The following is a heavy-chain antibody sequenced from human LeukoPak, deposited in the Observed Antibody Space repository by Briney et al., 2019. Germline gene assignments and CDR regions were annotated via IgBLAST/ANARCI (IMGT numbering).Heavy chain of an antibody. Sequence: PSETLSPSCTVSGGSISSYYWSWVRQPPGKGLEWIGYIYYSGSTNYNPSLKSRVTISVDTSKNQFSLKLSSVTAADTAVYYCARDRGYCTNGVCPDYWGQRTRVRVSS. D-gene: IGHD2-8*01. V-gene: IGHV4-59*01. J-gene: IGHJ4*02. CDR1: GGSISSYY. CDR2: IYYSGST. CDR3: ARDRGYCTNGVCPDY.